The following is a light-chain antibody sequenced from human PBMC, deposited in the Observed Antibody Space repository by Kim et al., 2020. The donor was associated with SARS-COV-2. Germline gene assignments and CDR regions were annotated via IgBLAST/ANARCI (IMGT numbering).Light chain of an antibody. J-gene: IGKJ2*01. V-gene: IGKV3-11*01. CDR2: DSS. Sequence: EIVLTQSPVTLSLSPGESATLSCRASQSVYSRLAWYQHKPGQSPRLLVYDSSTRATGIPARFSGSGSGTDFTLTITSLEAEDFAVYYCLERDNRPPTCGQGTKLEI. CDR3: LERDNRPPT. CDR1: QSVYSR.